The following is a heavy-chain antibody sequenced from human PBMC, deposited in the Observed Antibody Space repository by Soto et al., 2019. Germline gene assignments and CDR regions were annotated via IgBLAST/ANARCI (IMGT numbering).Heavy chain of an antibody. CDR2: VDWNSGSM. D-gene: IGHD1-26*01. V-gene: IGHV3-9*01. CDR3: VKGRGSFLVYFGLDV. J-gene: IGHJ6*02. Sequence: GGSLRLSCVASGFTFEDYAMHWVRQPPGKGLEWVSSVDWNSGSMAYADWVKVRFPVSRDNARNSLFLQMKFLRCDDTALYYCVKGRGSFLVYFGLDVWGQGTTVTVSS. CDR1: GFTFEDYA.